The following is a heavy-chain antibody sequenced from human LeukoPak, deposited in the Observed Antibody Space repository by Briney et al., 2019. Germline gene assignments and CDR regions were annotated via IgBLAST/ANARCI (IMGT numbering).Heavy chain of an antibody. J-gene: IGHJ4*02. D-gene: IGHD6-13*01. CDR3: ASIAAAGLDY. Sequence: SETLSLTCTISGDSIGRINYFWGWIRQAPGKGLEWIVSMSYSGHTYYNPSLKSRVTTSIDTSKNQLSLNLKSVTAADTAVYYCASIAAAGLDYWGQGTLVTVSS. CDR1: GDSIGRINYF. V-gene: IGHV4-39*07. CDR2: MSYSGHT.